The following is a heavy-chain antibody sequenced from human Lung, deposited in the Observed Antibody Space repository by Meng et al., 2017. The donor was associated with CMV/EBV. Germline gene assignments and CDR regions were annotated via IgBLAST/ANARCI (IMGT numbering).Heavy chain of an antibody. CDR3: AKEYIAAAGTDYHYGMDV. CDR2: ISWDGGST. V-gene: IGHV3-43D*03. Sequence: GESXRLSCAASGFTFDDYAMHWVRQAPGKGLEWVSLISWDGGSTYYADSVKGRFTISRDNSKNSLYLQMNSLRAEDTALYYCAKEYIAAAGTDYHYGMDVWGQGNXVNGAS. D-gene: IGHD6-13*01. J-gene: IGHJ6*02. CDR1: GFTFDDYA.